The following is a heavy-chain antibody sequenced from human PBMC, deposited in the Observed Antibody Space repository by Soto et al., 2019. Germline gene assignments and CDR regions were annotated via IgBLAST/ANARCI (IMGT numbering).Heavy chain of an antibody. CDR3: ARAQRGYYPVGPLYYQGMDV. CDR1: GGTLSRYA. D-gene: IGHD3-3*01. V-gene: IGHV1-69*06. J-gene: IGHJ6*02. Sequence: QVQLMQSGAEVMQPGSSVKVSCKTFGGTLSRYAVSWVRQAPGQGLEWMGGIIPMFGTTKYAQKFQGRVTITADTSTSTVYVELTSLRGEDTAVYYCARAQRGYYPVGPLYYQGMDVWGQGTTVAVSS. CDR2: IIPMFGTT.